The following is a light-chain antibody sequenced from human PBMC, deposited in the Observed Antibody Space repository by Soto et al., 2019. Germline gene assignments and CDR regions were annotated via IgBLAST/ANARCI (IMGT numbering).Light chain of an antibody. CDR1: SSDVGGYNY. V-gene: IGLV2-14*01. J-gene: IGLJ1*01. CDR3: ISYTSGTTLYV. Sequence: QSALTQPASVSGSPGQSITISCTGTSSDVGGYNYVSWYQHHPGKAPKLMIYEVTNRPSGVSNRFSGSKSGNTASLTISGLRPEDEADYYCISYTSGTTLYVFGTGTKVTVL. CDR2: EVT.